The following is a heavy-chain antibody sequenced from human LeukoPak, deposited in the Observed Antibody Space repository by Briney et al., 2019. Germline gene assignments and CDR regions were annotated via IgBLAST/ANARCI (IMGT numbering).Heavy chain of an antibody. V-gene: IGHV3-7*01. CDR3: TTGQFFGET. J-gene: IGHJ4*02. Sequence: GGSLRLSCADSGFTFSRFWMNWIRQAPGKGPEWVANIDQDGREKHYVGAVRGRFTISRDNAKKTLYLQMNSLRAGGTAVYYCTTGQFFGETWGQGTLVTVSS. CDR1: GFTFSRFW. D-gene: IGHD3-10*01. CDR2: IDQDGREK.